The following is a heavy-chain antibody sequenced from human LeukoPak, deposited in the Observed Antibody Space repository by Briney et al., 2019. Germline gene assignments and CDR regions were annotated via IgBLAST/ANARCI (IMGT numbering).Heavy chain of an antibody. Sequence: SVKVSCKASGGTFSSYAISWVRQAPGQGLEWMGGIIPIFGTANYAQKFQGRVTITADESTSTAYMELSSLRSEDTVVYYCARASSGYYDDAFDIWGQGTMVTVSS. CDR1: GGTFSSYA. V-gene: IGHV1-69*13. CDR2: IIPIFGTA. J-gene: IGHJ3*02. CDR3: ARASSGYYDDAFDI. D-gene: IGHD3-22*01.